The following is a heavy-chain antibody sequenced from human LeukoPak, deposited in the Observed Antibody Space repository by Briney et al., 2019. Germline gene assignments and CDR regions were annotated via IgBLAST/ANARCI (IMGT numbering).Heavy chain of an antibody. D-gene: IGHD3-10*01. V-gene: IGHV4-59*01. Sequence: LQTLSLTCTVSGGSISSYYWSWIRQPPGKGLEWIGYIYYSGGTNYNPSLKSRVTISVDTSKNQFSLRLSSVTAADTAVYYCAKTYYYGSAPGWFDPWGQGTLVTVSS. CDR3: AKTYYYGSAPGWFDP. CDR1: GGSISSYY. J-gene: IGHJ5*02. CDR2: IYYSGGT.